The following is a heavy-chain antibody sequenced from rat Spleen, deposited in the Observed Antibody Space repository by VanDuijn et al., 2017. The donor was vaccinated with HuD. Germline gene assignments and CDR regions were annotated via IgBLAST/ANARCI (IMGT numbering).Heavy chain of an antibody. CDR1: GFSLTSDG. CDR2: VSSGGNT. CDR3: AEMTGGY. J-gene: IGHJ2*01. Sequence: QVQLKESGPGLVQPSQTLSLTCTVSGFSLTSDGVSWVRQPPGKGLEWIAAVSSGGNTYYDSTLKSRLSISRDTSKSQVFLTMNSLQTDDTAVYYCAEMTGGYWGQGVMVIVSS. D-gene: IGHD1-11*01. V-gene: IGHV2S12*01.